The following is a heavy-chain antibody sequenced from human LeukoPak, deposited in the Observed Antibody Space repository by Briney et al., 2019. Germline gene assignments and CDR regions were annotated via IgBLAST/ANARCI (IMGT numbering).Heavy chain of an antibody. CDR2: INQSGSNK. CDR3: TRDRSRAEDD. J-gene: IGHJ4*02. Sequence: GGSLRLSCAASGFTFSGHWMSWVRQAPGKGLEWVAKINQSGSNKYYVASVKGRFTISRDNANNLLYLQMNSLRGEDTAVYYCTRDRSRAEDDWGQGTLVTVSS. CDR1: GFTFSGHW. V-gene: IGHV3-7*01. D-gene: IGHD1-14*01.